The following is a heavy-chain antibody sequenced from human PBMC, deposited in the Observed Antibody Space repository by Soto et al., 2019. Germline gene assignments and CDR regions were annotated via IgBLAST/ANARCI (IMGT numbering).Heavy chain of an antibody. V-gene: IGHV3-73*01. Sequence: EVQLVESGGDLVQPGGSLRLSCAASGFIFGDSAFHWVRQASGKGLEWVGRIRSKADSYTTSYAASVKGMFTISRDDSHNTAYLQMNNMKTEDTALYYCARDAEKAATDDALDVWGQGTKVNVSS. CDR2: IRSKADSYTT. CDR1: GFIFGDSA. CDR3: ARDAEKAATDDALDV. D-gene: IGHD6-13*01. J-gene: IGHJ3*01.